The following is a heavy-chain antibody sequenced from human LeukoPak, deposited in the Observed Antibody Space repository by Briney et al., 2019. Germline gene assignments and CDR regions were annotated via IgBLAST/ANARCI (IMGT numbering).Heavy chain of an antibody. V-gene: IGHV3-23*01. CDR2: ISGNSDGA. CDR1: GFTFGNYV. D-gene: IGHD1-7*01. CDR3: AKRTGVTELHFDH. J-gene: IGHJ4*02. Sequence: RGSLRLSCAASGFTFGNYVMGWVRQAPGKGLEWVSAISGNSDGADYADSVRGRFTISRDNSQNMVYQQMNSLRAEDTAVYYCAKRTGVTELHFDHWGQGTLVTVSS.